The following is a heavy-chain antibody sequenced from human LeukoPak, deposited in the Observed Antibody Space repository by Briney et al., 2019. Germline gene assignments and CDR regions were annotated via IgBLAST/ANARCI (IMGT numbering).Heavy chain of an antibody. J-gene: IGHJ4*02. CDR2: TRGSDDTT. D-gene: IGHD3-9*01. Sequence: GGSLRLSCAASGFTFSSYAMNWVRQAPGQGLEWVSGTRGSDDTTYYADSVKGRRFTISRDNSKNTLYLQMNSVRAEDTAVYYCAKEQFLRYFGPNGYYLDHWGQGTLVTVSS. CDR3: AKEQFLRYFGPNGYYLDH. V-gene: IGHV3-23*01. CDR1: GFTFSSYA.